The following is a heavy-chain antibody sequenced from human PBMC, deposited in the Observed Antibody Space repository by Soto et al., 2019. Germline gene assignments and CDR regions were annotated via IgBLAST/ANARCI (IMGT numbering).Heavy chain of an antibody. CDR2: IIPIFGTA. D-gene: IGHD6-19*01. CDR3: AGGWLGGGFDY. V-gene: IGHV1-69*12. J-gene: IGHJ4*02. Sequence: QVQLVQSGAEVKKPGSSVKVSCKASGGTFSSYAISWVRQAPGQGLEWMGGIIPIFGTANYAQKFQGRVTITAKQPPRTAYMELSSLGSEGTAGYCWAGGWLGGGFDYWGQGTLVTVSS. CDR1: GGTFSSYA.